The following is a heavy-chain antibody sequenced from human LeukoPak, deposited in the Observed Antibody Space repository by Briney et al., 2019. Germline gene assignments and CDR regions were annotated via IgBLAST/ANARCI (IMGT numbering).Heavy chain of an antibody. CDR1: GYSFTNYW. Sequence: GESLKISCKGSGYSFTNYWIGWVRQMPGKGLEWMGIIYPGDSDTRYSPSFQGQVTISVDKSTSTAYLQWSSLKASGTAMYYCARMSSPGYYGSGSYSSDAFDIWGQGTMVTVSS. CDR3: ARMSSPGYYGSGSYSSDAFDI. V-gene: IGHV5-51*01. D-gene: IGHD3-10*01. CDR2: IYPGDSDT. J-gene: IGHJ3*02.